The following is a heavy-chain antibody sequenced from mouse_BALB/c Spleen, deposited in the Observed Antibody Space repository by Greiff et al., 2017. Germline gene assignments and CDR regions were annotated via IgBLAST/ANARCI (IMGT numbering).Heavy chain of an antibody. Sequence: EVKLMESGPELVKPGASVKIPCKASGYTFTDYNMDWVKQSHGKSLEWIGDINPNNGGTIYNQKFKGKATLTVDKSSSTAYMELRSLTSEDTAVYYCAREATMTSFAYWGQGTLVTVSA. CDR1: GYTFTDYN. D-gene: IGHD2-4*01. CDR2: INPNNGGT. J-gene: IGHJ3*01. V-gene: IGHV1-18*01. CDR3: AREATMTSFAY.